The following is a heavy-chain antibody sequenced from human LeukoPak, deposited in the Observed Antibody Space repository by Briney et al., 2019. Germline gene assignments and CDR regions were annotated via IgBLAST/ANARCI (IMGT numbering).Heavy chain of an antibody. CDR1: GYTFTDYY. CDR3: ARDGGMDV. Sequence: ASVKVSCKASGYTFTDYYMHWVRQAPGQGLELMGWINLNSGVTNYPQKFQGRVTMTRDTSISTAYLELSRLRSDDTAVYYCARDGGMDVWGQGTTVTVSS. V-gene: IGHV1-2*02. CDR2: INLNSGVT. J-gene: IGHJ6*02.